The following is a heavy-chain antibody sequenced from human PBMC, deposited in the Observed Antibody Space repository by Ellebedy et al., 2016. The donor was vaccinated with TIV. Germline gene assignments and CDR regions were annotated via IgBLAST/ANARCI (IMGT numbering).Heavy chain of an antibody. D-gene: IGHD2-2*01. J-gene: IGHJ5*02. CDR3: ARSVVVVPAAMGVGNNWFDP. CDR1: GFTFSYYA. Sequence: GGSLRLSCVASGFTFSYYAMSWVRQTPGRGLEWVSGFSSSGDRTDYAASVKGRFTISRDNSKNMLYLQMNSLRAEDTAVYYCARSVVVVPAAMGVGNNWFDPWGQGTLVTVSS. CDR2: FSSSGDRT. V-gene: IGHV3-23*01.